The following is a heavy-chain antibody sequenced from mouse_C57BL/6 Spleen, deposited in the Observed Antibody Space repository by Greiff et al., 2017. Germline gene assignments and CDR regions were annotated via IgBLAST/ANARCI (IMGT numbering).Heavy chain of an antibody. Sequence: DVKLQESGGGLVQPKGSLKLSCAASGFSFNTYAMNWVRQAPGKGLEWVARIRSKSNNYATYYADSVKDRFTISRDDSESMLYLQMNNLKTEDTAMYYCVRVSGYYFDYWGQGTTLTVSS. D-gene: IGHD3-2*02. CDR1: GFSFNTYA. CDR2: IRSKSNNYAT. CDR3: VRVSGYYFDY. V-gene: IGHV10-1*01. J-gene: IGHJ2*01.